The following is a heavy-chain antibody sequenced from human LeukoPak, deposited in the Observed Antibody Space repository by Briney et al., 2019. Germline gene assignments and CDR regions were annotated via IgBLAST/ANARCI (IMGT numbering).Heavy chain of an antibody. V-gene: IGHV3-23*01. D-gene: IGHD3-10*01. CDR3: AKREAYYGSGSYSFDC. CDR1: GFTFSSYA. Sequence: GGSLRLSCAASGFTFSSYAMSWVPQAPGKGLEYVSTITGNSGSTYYGGSVKGRFTISRDNSKNTLYLHMNSLSAEDTAIYYCAKREAYYGSGSYSFDCWGQGTLVTVAS. CDR2: ITGNSGST. J-gene: IGHJ4*02.